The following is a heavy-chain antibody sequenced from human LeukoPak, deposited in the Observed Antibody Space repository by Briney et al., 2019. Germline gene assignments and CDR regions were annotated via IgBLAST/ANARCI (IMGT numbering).Heavy chain of an antibody. Sequence: GGSLRLSCAASGFTFSSYAMSWVRQAPGKGLEWVPAISGSGGSTYYADSVKGRFTISRDNSKNTLYLQMSSLRAADTAVYYCASVRYCSSTSCYTGAFDIWGQGTMVTVSS. CDR1: GFTFSSYA. CDR3: ASVRYCSSTSCYTGAFDI. D-gene: IGHD2-2*02. J-gene: IGHJ3*02. V-gene: IGHV3-23*01. CDR2: ISGSGGST.